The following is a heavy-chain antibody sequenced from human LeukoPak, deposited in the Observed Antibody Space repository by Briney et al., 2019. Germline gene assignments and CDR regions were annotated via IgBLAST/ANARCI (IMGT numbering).Heavy chain of an antibody. CDR2: IYPADSDT. CDR1: GYSFTNYW. D-gene: IGHD3-10*01. V-gene: IGHV5-51*01. CDR3: ARRSLSFGEPFDY. J-gene: IGHJ4*02. Sequence: KPGESLRIPCKGSGYSFTNYWIGWVRQMPGKGLEWMGAIYPADSDTRYSPSFQGQVTISADKSISTAYLQWSSLKASDTAMYYCARRSLSFGEPFDYWGQGTLVTVSS.